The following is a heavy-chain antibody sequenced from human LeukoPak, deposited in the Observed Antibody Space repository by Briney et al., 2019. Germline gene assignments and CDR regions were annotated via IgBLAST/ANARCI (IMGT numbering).Heavy chain of an antibody. CDR3: ARHGKLSESRNWFDP. V-gene: IGHV3-11*06. J-gene: IGHJ5*02. CDR2: ISTSGRYT. Sequence: PGGSLRLSCAASGFTFSDYYMSWIRQAPGKGLEWVSYISTSGRYTNYTDSVKGRFTISRDNAKNSLFLQMNSLRAEDTAVYYCARHGKLSESRNWFDPWGQGTLVTVSS. CDR1: GFTFSDYY. D-gene: IGHD1-26*01.